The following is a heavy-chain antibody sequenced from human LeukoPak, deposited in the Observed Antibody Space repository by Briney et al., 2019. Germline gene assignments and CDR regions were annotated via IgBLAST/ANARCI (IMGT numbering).Heavy chain of an antibody. CDR2: IYYSGST. Sequence: SETLSLTCTVSGGSISSSSYYWGWIRQPPGKGLEWIGSIYYSGSTYYNPSLKSRVTISVDTSKNQFSLKLSSVTAADTAVYYCASLAGRGREGYWGQGTLVTVSS. J-gene: IGHJ4*02. CDR1: GGSISSSSYY. V-gene: IGHV4-39*01. D-gene: IGHD6-19*01. CDR3: ASLAGRGREGY.